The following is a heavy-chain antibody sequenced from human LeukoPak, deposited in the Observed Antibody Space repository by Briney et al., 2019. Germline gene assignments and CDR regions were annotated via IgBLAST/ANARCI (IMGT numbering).Heavy chain of an antibody. V-gene: IGHV3-15*01. CDR1: GFTSTNTW. CDR2: IKSSSDRGTT. Sequence: GGSRRLSCAASGFTSTNTWMAWVRRAPGKGLEWVGRIKSSSDRGTTDYAAPGQGRFTISRDDSKNTLYPQMNSLNTEDTAVYFCTTAVRWVQAPFNYWGQGTLVTVSS. CDR3: TTAVRWVQAPFNY. D-gene: IGHD5-24*01. J-gene: IGHJ4*02.